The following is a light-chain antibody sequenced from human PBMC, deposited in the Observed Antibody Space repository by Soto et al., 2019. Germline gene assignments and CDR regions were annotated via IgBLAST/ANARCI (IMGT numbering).Light chain of an antibody. CDR3: QSYDSSLSGVV. J-gene: IGLJ2*01. CDR2: GNS. CDR1: SSNIGAGYD. Sequence: QSVLTQPPSVSGAPGQRVTISCTGSSSNIGAGYDVHWYHQLPGTAPKLLIYGNSNRPSGVPDRFSGSKSGTSASLVITGLQAEDEADDYCQSYDSSLSGVVFGGGTKVTVL. V-gene: IGLV1-40*01.